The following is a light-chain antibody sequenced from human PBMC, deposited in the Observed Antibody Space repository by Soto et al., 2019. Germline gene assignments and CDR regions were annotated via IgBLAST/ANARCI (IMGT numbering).Light chain of an antibody. Sequence: DIQMTQSPSSLSASVGDRVTITCQASQDIGNFLNWYQQKPGKAPKLLIYDASNLQTGVPSRFSGSRSGTHFTFTISSLHPEDSATYYCHQYDNVPQTFGQGTKLEIK. CDR2: DAS. V-gene: IGKV1-33*01. J-gene: IGKJ2*01. CDR1: QDIGNF. CDR3: HQYDNVPQT.